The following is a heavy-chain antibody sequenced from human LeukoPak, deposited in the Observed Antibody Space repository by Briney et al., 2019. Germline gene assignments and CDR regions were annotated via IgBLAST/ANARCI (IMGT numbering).Heavy chain of an antibody. V-gene: IGHV1-46*01. CDR3: ARSASLGGWFDP. J-gene: IGHJ5*02. CDR1: GCTFTSYY. D-gene: IGHD2-15*01. Sequence: GASVKVSCKASGCTFTSYYMHWVRQAPGHCLEWMGRINPSGGSTTYAQKFQGRVTMTRDTSTSTFYMELSSLRSEDTAVYYCARSASLGGWFDPWGQGTLVTVSS. CDR2: INPSGGST.